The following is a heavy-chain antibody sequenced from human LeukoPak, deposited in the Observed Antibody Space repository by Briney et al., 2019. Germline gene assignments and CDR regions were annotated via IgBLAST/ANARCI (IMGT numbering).Heavy chain of an antibody. Sequence: PSETLSLTCTVSGGSISSYYWSWIRQPPGKGLEWIGYIYTSGSTNYNPSLKSRVTISVDTSKNQFSLKLSSVTAADTAVYYCARLPRWSGYDDYWGQGTLVTVSS. CDR1: GGSISSYY. CDR3: ARLPRWSGYDDY. V-gene: IGHV4-4*09. J-gene: IGHJ4*02. D-gene: IGHD5-12*01. CDR2: IYTSGST.